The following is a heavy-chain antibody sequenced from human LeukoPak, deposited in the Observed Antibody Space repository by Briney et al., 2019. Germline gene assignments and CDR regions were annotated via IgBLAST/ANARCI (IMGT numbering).Heavy chain of an antibody. CDR1: GFTFTSYS. CDR2: MSSTSRFI. J-gene: IGHJ4*02. V-gene: IGHV3-21*01. Sequence: GGSLGLSCAASGFTFTSYSMNWVRQAPGQGLEWVSSMSSTSRFIYYADSVKGRFTISRDNAKDSLYLQMNSLTAEDTAVYYCASSLYYDSSGYMRGLYYFDYWGQGTLVTVSS. D-gene: IGHD3-22*01. CDR3: ASSLYYDSSGYMRGLYYFDY.